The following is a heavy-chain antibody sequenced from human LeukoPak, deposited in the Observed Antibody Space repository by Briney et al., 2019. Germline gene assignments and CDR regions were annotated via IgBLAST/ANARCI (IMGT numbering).Heavy chain of an antibody. CDR3: ARTLSPQTYYYDSSGYSTPDY. D-gene: IGHD3-22*01. Sequence: ASVKVSCKASGYTFTSYGISWVRQATGQGLEWMGWISAYNGNTNYAQKLQGRFTMTTDTSTSTAYMELRSLRSDDTAVYYCARTLSPQTYYYDSSGYSTPDYWGQGTLVTVSS. J-gene: IGHJ4*02. CDR1: GYTFTSYG. CDR2: ISAYNGNT. V-gene: IGHV1-18*01.